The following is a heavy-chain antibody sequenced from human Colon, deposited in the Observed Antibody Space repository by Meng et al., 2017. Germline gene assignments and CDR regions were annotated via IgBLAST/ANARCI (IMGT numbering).Heavy chain of an antibody. CDR2: ISWNSGRI. CDR1: GFTFNDYA. J-gene: IGHJ4*02. CDR3: AKDGSGGDLLSNFDH. Sequence: SLKISCAASGFTFNDYAMHWVRQAPGKGLEWVSGISWNSGRIAYADSVKGRFTISRDNAKNSLYLQMNSLRVEDTAIYYCAKDGSGGDLLSNFDHWGQGTLGTGAS. D-gene: IGHD1-26*01. V-gene: IGHV3-9*01.